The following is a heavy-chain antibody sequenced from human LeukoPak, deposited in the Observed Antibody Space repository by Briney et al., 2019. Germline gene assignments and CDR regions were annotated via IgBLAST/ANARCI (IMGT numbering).Heavy chain of an antibody. D-gene: IGHD3-16*02. J-gene: IGHJ4*02. Sequence: PGGSLRLSCAASGFTFSSYWMHWVRQAPGKGLVWVSRINSDGSSTSYADSVKGRFTISRDNAKNTLYLQMNSLRAEDTAVYYCARADPHYDYVWGSYRFSASFDYWGQGTLVTVSS. CDR3: ARADPHYDYVWGSYRFSASFDY. V-gene: IGHV3-74*01. CDR2: INSDGSST. CDR1: GFTFSSYW.